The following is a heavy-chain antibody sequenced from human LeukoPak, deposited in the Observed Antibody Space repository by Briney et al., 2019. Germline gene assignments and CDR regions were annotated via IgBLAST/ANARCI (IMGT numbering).Heavy chain of an antibody. J-gene: IGHJ5*02. Sequence: ASVTVSCKASGYTFTTYYIHWVRQAPGQGLEWMGVIKPSGGSTSFAQKFQARLTMTRDTSTSTVYMELRGLSSEDTAVYYCAREIVVVPSAMGFDPWGQGTLVTVSS. CDR1: GYTFTTYY. CDR3: AREIVVVPSAMGFDP. V-gene: IGHV1-46*01. CDR2: IKPSGGST. D-gene: IGHD2-2*01.